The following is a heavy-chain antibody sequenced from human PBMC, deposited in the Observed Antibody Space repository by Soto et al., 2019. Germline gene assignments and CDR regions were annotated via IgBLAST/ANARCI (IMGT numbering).Heavy chain of an antibody. CDR2: INPNGGST. D-gene: IGHD1-7*01. J-gene: IGHJ5*02. CDR1: ADTFTSYY. V-gene: IGHV1-46*01. CDR3: AREYNWNYGRFDP. Sequence: ASVKVSCKAPADTFTSYYIHWVRQAPGHGLEWMGIINPNGGSTRFAQTFQGRVTMTTDTSTSTAYMELRSLRSDDTAVYYCAREYNWNYGRFDPWGQGTLVTVSS.